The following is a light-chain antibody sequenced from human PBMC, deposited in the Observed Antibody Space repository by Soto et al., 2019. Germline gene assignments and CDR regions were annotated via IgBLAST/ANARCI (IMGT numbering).Light chain of an antibody. CDR3: NSYAGSNNV. Sequence: QSALTQPPSASGSPGQSVTISCTGTSSDVGGDNYVSWYQQHPGKAPKLMIYEVSQRPSRVPDRFSGSKSGNTASLTVSGLQAEDEADYYCNSYAGSNNVFGTGTKVTVL. V-gene: IGLV2-8*01. J-gene: IGLJ1*01. CDR1: SSDVGGDNY. CDR2: EVS.